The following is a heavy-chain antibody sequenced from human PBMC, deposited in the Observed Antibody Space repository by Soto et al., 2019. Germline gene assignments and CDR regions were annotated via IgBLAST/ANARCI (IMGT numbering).Heavy chain of an antibody. D-gene: IGHD3-16*01. Sequence: QVQLVQSGADVKKPGSSVKVSCKTSEASFGSSAISWVRQAPAQGLEWMGEIIPVFDKANYAQNFQGRLTITADELTGTVFMELSSLRSEDTAVYFCARLRRDWGDAFDLWGLGTFVTVSS. CDR3: ARLRRDWGDAFDL. J-gene: IGHJ3*01. CDR1: EASFGSSA. CDR2: IIPVFDKA. V-gene: IGHV1-69*01.